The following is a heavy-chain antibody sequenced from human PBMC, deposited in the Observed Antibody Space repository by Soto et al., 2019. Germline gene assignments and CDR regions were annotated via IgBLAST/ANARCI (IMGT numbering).Heavy chain of an antibody. D-gene: IGHD6-13*01. CDR2: IGPYNGNT. CDR1: GYTFTNYG. J-gene: IGHJ4*02. V-gene: IGHV1-18*01. CDR3: AMTASGSMAD. Sequence: ASVKVSCKASGYTFTNYGITWVRQAPGQGLEWMGWIGPYNGNTHYAHNLQGRVTMTTDTSTSTAYMELRSLISDDTVVYYCAMTASGSMADWGQGTLVTVSS.